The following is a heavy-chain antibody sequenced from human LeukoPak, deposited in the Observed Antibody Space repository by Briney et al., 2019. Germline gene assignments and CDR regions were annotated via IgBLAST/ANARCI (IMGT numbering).Heavy chain of an antibody. D-gene: IGHD2-2*01. V-gene: IGHV4-34*01. Sequence: SETLSLTCAVYGGSFSGYYWSWIRQPPGKGLEWIGEINHSGSTNYNPSLKSRVTISVGTSKNQFSLKLSSVTAADTAVYYCARDQPYQLFPPYYYYYGMDVWGQGTTVTVSS. CDR1: GGSFSGYY. CDR3: ARDQPYQLFPPYYYYYGMDV. J-gene: IGHJ6*02. CDR2: INHSGST.